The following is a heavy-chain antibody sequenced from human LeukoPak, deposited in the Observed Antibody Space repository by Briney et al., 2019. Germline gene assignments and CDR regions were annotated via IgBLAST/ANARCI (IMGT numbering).Heavy chain of an antibody. CDR2: ISYGGST. Sequence: PSETLSLTCAVSGGSISSYYWTWIRQPPGKGLEWIGYISYGGSTNYNPSLASRVTISRDTSKNQFSLKLGSVTAADTALYYCARYYTSSDYYFDYWGQGTLATVSS. CDR3: ARYYTSSDYYFDY. D-gene: IGHD3-3*01. V-gene: IGHV4-59*01. J-gene: IGHJ4*02. CDR1: GGSISSYY.